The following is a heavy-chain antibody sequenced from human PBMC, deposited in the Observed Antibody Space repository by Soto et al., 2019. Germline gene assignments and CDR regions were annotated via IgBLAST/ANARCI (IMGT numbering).Heavy chain of an antibody. D-gene: IGHD3-9*01. J-gene: IGHJ4*02. CDR2: IGTAGDT. Sequence: GGSLRLSCADSGFTFSSYDMHWVRQATGKGLEWVSAIGTAGDTYYPGSVKGRFTISRENAKNSLYLQMNSLRAGDTAVYYCARAIDYDILTGYPAPPDYWGQGTLVTVSS. CDR1: GFTFSSYD. V-gene: IGHV3-13*04. CDR3: ARAIDYDILTGYPAPPDY.